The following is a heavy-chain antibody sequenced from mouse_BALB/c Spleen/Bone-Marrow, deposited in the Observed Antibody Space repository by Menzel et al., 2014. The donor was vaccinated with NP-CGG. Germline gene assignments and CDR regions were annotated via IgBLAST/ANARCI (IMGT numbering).Heavy chain of an antibody. D-gene: IGHD4-1*01. CDR2: MSSDSGAI. J-gene: IGHJ2*01. V-gene: IGHV5-17*02. CDR1: GFSFSSFG. Sequence: EVHLVESGGGLVQPGGSRKLSCAASGFSFSSFGMHWVRQAPEKGLEWIAYMSSDSGAIFYADTVKVRFTISRDNPKNTLFLQMTSLRSEDTAIYFCTRGGNWEDFDYWGQGTTLTVSS. CDR3: TRGGNWEDFDY.